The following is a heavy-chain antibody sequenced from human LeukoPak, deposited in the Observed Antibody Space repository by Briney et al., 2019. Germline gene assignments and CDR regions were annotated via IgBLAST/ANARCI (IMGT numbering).Heavy chain of an antibody. Sequence: GGSLRLSCAASGFTVSSNYMSWVRQAPGKGLEWVSIIYRVGSTYYADSVKGRFTISRDNSKNTLFLQINSLRAEDTAVYYCARIYSGYDSHFDYWGQGTLVTVSS. V-gene: IGHV3-53*01. CDR3: ARIYSGYDSHFDY. J-gene: IGHJ4*02. D-gene: IGHD5-12*01. CDR2: IYRVGST. CDR1: GFTVSSNY.